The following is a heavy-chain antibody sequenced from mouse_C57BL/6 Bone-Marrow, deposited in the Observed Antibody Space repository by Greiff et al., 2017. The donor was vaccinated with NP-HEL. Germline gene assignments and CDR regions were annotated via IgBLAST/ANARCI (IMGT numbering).Heavy chain of an antibody. CDR1: GYSITSGYY. J-gene: IGHJ2*01. CDR2: ISYDGSN. V-gene: IGHV3-6*01. D-gene: IGHD3-1*01. Sequence: EVQLQESGPGLVKPSQSLSLTCSVTGYSITSGYYWNWIRQFPGNKLEWMGYISYDGSNNYNPSLKNRISITRDTSKNQFFLKLNSVTTEDTATYYCARQLNDYWGQGTTLTVSS. CDR3: ARQLNDY.